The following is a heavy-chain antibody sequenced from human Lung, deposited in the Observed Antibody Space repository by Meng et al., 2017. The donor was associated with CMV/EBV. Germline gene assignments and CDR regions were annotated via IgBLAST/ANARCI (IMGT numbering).Heavy chain of an antibody. CDR2: IWYDGSNK. D-gene: IGHD6-6*01. CDR3: AKSNSRSFEYYYGMDV. V-gene: IGHV3-33*03. Sequence: SCAASGFTFSSYGLHWVRQAPGKGLEWVAVIWYDGSNKYYADSVKGRFTISRDNSKNTLFLQMNSLRAEDTAVYYCAKSNSRSFEYYYGMDVWGHGTTVTVSS. J-gene: IGHJ6*02. CDR1: GFTFSSYG.